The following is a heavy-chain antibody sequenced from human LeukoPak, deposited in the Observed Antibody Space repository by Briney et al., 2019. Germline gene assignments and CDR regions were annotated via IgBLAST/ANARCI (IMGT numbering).Heavy chain of an antibody. CDR3: ARGFGGPYDSSGYTFDY. D-gene: IGHD3-22*01. V-gene: IGHV1-8*01. Sequence: ASVKVSCKASGYTFTSHDINWVRQATGQGLEWMGWMNPNSGNTGYAQKFQGRVTMTRNTSISTAYMELSSLRSEDTAVYYCARGFGGPYDSSGYTFDYWGQGTLVTVSS. CDR2: MNPNSGNT. CDR1: GYTFTSHD. J-gene: IGHJ4*02.